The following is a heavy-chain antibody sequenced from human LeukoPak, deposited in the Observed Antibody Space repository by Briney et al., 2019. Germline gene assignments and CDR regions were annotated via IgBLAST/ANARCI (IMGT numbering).Heavy chain of an antibody. D-gene: IGHD3-22*01. Sequence: GGSLRLSCAASGFTFSSYAMSWVRQAPGKGLEWVSAISGSGGSTYYADSVKGRFTISRDNSKNTLYLQMNSLRAEDTAVYYCAKPQREMVVAPLLFYWGQGTLVTVSS. J-gene: IGHJ4*02. CDR3: AKPQREMVVAPLLFY. CDR2: ISGSGGST. V-gene: IGHV3-23*01. CDR1: GFTFSSYA.